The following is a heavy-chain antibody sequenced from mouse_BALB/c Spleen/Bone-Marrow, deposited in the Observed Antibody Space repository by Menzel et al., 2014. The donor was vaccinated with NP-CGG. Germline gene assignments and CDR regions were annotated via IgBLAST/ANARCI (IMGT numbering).Heavy chain of an antibody. Sequence: DVKLVESGGGLVQPGGSRKLSCAASGFTFSSFGVHWVRQAPEKGLEWVAYISSGSSTIYYADTVKGRFTISRDNPKNTLFLQMTSLRSEDTAMYYCASSPYGYFDYWGQGTTLTVSS. V-gene: IGHV5-17*02. CDR3: ASSPYGYFDY. CDR1: GFTFSSFG. J-gene: IGHJ2*01. CDR2: ISSGSSTI. D-gene: IGHD1-1*01.